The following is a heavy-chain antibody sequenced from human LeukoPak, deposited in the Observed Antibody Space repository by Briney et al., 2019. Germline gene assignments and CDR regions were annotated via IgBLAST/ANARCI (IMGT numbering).Heavy chain of an antibody. CDR3: AKGRGTTVTAAANY. D-gene: IGHD4-17*01. Sequence: PGGSLRLSCAASGFTFSNYSMSWVRQAPGKGLEWVSTISGTGGTTYYADSVKGRFTISRDNSKNTLFLLFNSLRAGDTAVYYCAKGRGTTVTAAANYWGQGTLVTVSS. J-gene: IGHJ4*02. V-gene: IGHV3-23*01. CDR2: ISGTGGTT. CDR1: GFTFSNYS.